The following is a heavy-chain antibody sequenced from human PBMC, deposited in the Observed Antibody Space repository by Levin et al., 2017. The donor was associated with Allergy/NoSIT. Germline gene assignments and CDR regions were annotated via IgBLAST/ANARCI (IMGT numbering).Heavy chain of an antibody. CDR3: ARGEGIAAAGTYYYGMDV. CDR2: IGTAGDT. CDR1: GFTFSSYD. J-gene: IGHJ6*02. D-gene: IGHD6-13*01. V-gene: IGHV3-13*04. Sequence: QAGGSLRLSCAASGFTFSSYDMHWVRQATGKGLEWVSAIGTAGDTYYPGSVKGRFTISRENAKNSLYLQMNSLRAGDTAVYYCARGEGIAAAGTYYYGMDVWGQGTTVTVSS.